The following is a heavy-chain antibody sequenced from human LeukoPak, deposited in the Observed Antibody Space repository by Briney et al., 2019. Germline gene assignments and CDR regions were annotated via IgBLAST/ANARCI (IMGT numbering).Heavy chain of an antibody. Sequence: GGSLRLSCAASGFSFSIYLMHGVAQAPGRGRESVSAISGNGGITYYANYVKGRLTISRDNSKNTLYLQMGSLRAEDMAVYYCAREGQPGTLDYWGQGTLVTVSS. CDR1: GFSFSIYL. V-gene: IGHV3-64*01. D-gene: IGHD6-13*01. J-gene: IGHJ4*02. CDR2: ISGNGGIT. CDR3: AREGQPGTLDY.